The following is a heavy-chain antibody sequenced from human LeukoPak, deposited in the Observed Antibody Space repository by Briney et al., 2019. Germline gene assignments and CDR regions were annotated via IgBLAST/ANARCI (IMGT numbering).Heavy chain of an antibody. D-gene: IGHD3-9*01. J-gene: IGHJ4*02. V-gene: IGHV4-39*01. CDR3: ARHIRGAYYDIPSRPDY. CDR2: TYYSGST. CDR1: GGSISSSSYY. Sequence: SETLSLTCTVSGGSISSSSYYWGWIRQPPGKGLEWIGSTYYSGSTYYNPSLKSRVTISVDTSKNQFSLKLSSVTAADTAVYYCARHIRGAYYDIPSRPDYWGQGTLVTVSS.